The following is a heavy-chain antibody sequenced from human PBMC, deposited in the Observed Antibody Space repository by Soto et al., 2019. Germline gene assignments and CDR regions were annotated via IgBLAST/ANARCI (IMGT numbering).Heavy chain of an antibody. CDR1: GFTFRSYW. D-gene: IGHD3-16*02. CDR3: AKIKSDDYVWGSYRYDY. J-gene: IGHJ4*02. CDR2: IKQDGSEK. V-gene: IGHV3-7*01. Sequence: PGGSLRLSCAASGFTFRSYWMSWVRQAPGKGLEWVANIKQDGSEKHYVDSVKGRFTISRDNAKNSLYLQMNSLRAEDTAVYYCAKIKSDDYVWGSYRYDYWGQGTLVTVSS.